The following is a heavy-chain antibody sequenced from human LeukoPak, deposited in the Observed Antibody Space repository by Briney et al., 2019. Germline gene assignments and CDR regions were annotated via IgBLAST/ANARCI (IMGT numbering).Heavy chain of an antibody. D-gene: IGHD4-23*01. CDR3: ARVGDYGRTFDI. CDR1: GGSISSYY. CDR2: IYYSGST. J-gene: IGHJ3*02. V-gene: IGHV4-59*01. Sequence: SETLSLTCTVSGGSISSYYWSWIRQPPGKGLEWIGYIYYSGSTNYNPSLKSRVTISVDTSKNQFSLKLNSVTAADTAVYYCARVGDYGRTFDIWGQGAMVTVSS.